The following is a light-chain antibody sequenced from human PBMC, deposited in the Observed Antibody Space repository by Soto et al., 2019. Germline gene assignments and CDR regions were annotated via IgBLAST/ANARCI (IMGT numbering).Light chain of an antibody. V-gene: IGKV3-11*01. CDR1: QSVSSY. J-gene: IGKJ5*01. Sequence: EIVLTQSPATLSLSPGERATLSCRASQSVSSYLAWYQQKPGQAPRLLIYDASNRATGIPARFSGSGSGTDFTLTISSLEPEDFEVYYCQQRSNWPIPFGQGTRLEIK. CDR2: DAS. CDR3: QQRSNWPIP.